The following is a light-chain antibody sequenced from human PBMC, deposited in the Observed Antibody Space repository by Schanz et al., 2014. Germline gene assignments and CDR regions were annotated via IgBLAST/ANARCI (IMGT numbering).Light chain of an antibody. V-gene: IGKV1-5*01. CDR1: QSMSRW. J-gene: IGKJ5*01. CDR3: QQHSPSCT. CDR2: AAS. Sequence: DIQMTQSPSSLSASVGDRVTITCRASQSMSRWLAWYQQKPGKAPKLLIYAASSLQGGVPSRFSGSGSGTDYTLTISSLQPEDFAIYYCQQHSPSCTIGQGTRLEIK.